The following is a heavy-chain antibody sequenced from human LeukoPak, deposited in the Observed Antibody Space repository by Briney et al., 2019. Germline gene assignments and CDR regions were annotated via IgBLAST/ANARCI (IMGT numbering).Heavy chain of an antibody. CDR2: ISYDGSNK. CDR3: AKASQLWLFNFDY. CDR1: GFTFSSYG. D-gene: IGHD5-18*01. J-gene: IGHJ4*02. Sequence: GGSLRLSCAASGFTFSSYGMHWVRQAPGKGLEWVAVISYDGSNKYYADSVKGRFTISRDNSKNTLYLQMNSLRAEDTAVYYCAKASQLWLFNFDYWGQETLVTVSS. V-gene: IGHV3-30*18.